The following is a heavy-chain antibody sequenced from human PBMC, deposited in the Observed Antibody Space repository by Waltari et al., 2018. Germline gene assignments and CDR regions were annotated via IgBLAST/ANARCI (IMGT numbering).Heavy chain of an antibody. CDR2: ISTSGSA. V-gene: IGHV4-4*07. CDR1: GGSVPSYF. Sequence: VQLQESGPGLVKPSETLSLTCTVSGGSVPSYFWSWVRQPAGKGLEWVGRISTSGSAKYSPSLESRVTMSVDRSENQVSLNLHSVTAADTAIYYCARETGTGYYPNYFDYWGQGTPVTVSS. CDR3: ARETGTGYYPNYFDY. J-gene: IGHJ4*02. D-gene: IGHD1-26*01.